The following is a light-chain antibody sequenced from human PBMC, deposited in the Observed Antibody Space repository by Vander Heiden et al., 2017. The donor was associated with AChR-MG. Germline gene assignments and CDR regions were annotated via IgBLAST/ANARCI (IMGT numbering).Light chain of an antibody. CDR3: QQSYETPLT. CDR1: QNIRTY. CDR2: GAV. J-gene: IGKJ2*01. V-gene: IGKV1-39*01. Sequence: DIQMTQSPSSLTASLGERVTITCRAGQNIRTYVNWYQQKSGRAPKLLIYGAVALQGGVPSRFSGVGFGTDFTLTISSLQPEDLATYYCQQSYETPLTFGQGTMIEI.